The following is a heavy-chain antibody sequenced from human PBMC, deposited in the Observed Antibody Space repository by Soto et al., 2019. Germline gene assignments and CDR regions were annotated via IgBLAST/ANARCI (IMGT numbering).Heavy chain of an antibody. J-gene: IGHJ4*02. Sequence: EVQLLESGGGLVQPGGSLRLSCAASGFTFSSYAMNWVRQAPGKGLEWVSVISGNGGSTYYADSVKGRFTISRDNSKNALYLQMNSLRAEDTAVYYCASRTRGWYFDYWGQGTLVTVSS. D-gene: IGHD6-19*01. V-gene: IGHV3-23*01. CDR2: ISGNGGST. CDR3: ASRTRGWYFDY. CDR1: GFTFSSYA.